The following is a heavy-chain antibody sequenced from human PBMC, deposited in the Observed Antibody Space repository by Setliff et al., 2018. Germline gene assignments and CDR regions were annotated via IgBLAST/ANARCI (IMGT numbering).Heavy chain of an antibody. D-gene: IGHD3-10*01. J-gene: IGHJ6*02. CDR1: GFTFSRYW. CDR3: AGDHVYGSQYYYYYYGMDV. Sequence: GGSLRLFCAASGFTFSRYWMSWVRQAPGKGLEWVANIKQDGSEKYYVDSVKGRFTISRDNAKNSLYLQMNSLRAEDTAVYYCAGDHVYGSQYYYYYYGMDVWGQGTTVTVSS. CDR2: IKQDGSEK. V-gene: IGHV3-7*01.